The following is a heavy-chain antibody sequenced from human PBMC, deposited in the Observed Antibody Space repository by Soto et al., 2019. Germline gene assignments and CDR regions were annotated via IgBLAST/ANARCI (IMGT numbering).Heavy chain of an antibody. D-gene: IGHD2-15*01. Sequence: SVKVSCKASGGTFSSYAISWVRQAPGQGLEWMGGIIPIFGTANYAQKFQGRVTITADESTSTAYMELSSLRSEDTAVYYCAREGTRSWCSGKPFDYWGQGTLVTVSS. V-gene: IGHV1-69*13. CDR1: GGTFSSYA. CDR2: IIPIFGTA. CDR3: AREGTRSWCSGKPFDY. J-gene: IGHJ4*02.